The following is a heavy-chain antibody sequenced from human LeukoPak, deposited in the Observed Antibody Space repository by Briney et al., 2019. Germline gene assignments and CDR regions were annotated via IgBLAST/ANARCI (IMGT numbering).Heavy chain of an antibody. Sequence: GGCLRLSCAASGFTFSSYAMSWVRQAPGKGLEWVSAISGSGGSTYYADSVKGRFTIYRDNSKNTLYLQMNSLRAEDTAVYYCAKGDYVVVVAAATVDYWGQGTLVTVSS. V-gene: IGHV3-23*01. CDR2: ISGSGGST. CDR1: GFTFSSYA. J-gene: IGHJ4*02. CDR3: AKGDYVVVVAAATVDY. D-gene: IGHD2-15*01.